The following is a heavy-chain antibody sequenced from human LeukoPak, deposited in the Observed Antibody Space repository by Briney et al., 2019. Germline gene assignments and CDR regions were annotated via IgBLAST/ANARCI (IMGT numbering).Heavy chain of an antibody. CDR3: ARSRYCSGGSCYGDY. V-gene: IGHV5-51*01. CDR1: GYSFTSYW. CDR2: IYPGDSDT. Sequence: GESLKISCKGSGYSFTSYWIGWVRQMPGKGLEWMGIIYPGDSDTRYSPSFQGQVTISADKSISTAYLQWSSPKASDTAMYYCARSRYCSGGSCYGDYWGQGSLVTVSS. J-gene: IGHJ4*02. D-gene: IGHD2-15*01.